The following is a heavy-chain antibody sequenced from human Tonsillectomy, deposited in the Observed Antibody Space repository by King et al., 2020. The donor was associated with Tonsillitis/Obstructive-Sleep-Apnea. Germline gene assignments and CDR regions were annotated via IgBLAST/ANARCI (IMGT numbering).Heavy chain of an antibody. J-gene: IGHJ4*02. CDR1: GYTFTSYA. V-gene: IGHV7-4-1*02. CDR3: ARDLEGGAFWSGTGLCY. Sequence: QLVQSESELKKPGASVKVSCKASGYTFTSYAMNWVRQAPGQGLEWMGWINTNTGNPTYAQGFTGRFVFSLDTSVSTAYLQISSLKAEDTAVYYCARDLEGGAFWSGTGLCYWGQGTLVTVSS. D-gene: IGHD3-3*01. CDR2: INTNTGNP.